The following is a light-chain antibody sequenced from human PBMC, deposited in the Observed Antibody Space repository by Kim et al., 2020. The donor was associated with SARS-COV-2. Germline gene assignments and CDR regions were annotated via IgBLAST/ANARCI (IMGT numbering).Light chain of an antibody. CDR1: RSISSN. J-gene: IGKJ4*01. CDR2: GAS. CDR3: QQYNNWPLT. Sequence: SVSPGERATLSCRASRSISSNLAWYQQKPGQAPRLLIYGASTRATGIPARFSGGDSGTEFTLTISSLQSEDFAVYYCQQYNNWPLTFGGGTKLEI. V-gene: IGKV3-15*01.